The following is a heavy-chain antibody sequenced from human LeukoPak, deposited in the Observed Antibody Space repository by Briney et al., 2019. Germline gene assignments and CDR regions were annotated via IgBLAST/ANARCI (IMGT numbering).Heavy chain of an antibody. D-gene: IGHD6-13*01. Sequence: PGGSLRLSCAASGFTFSSYAMSWVRQAPGKGLEWVSAISGSGGSTYYADSVKGRFTVSRDNSKNTLYLQMNSLRVEDTAVYYCAKGSSSWYSLSDYWGQGTLVTVSS. J-gene: IGHJ4*02. V-gene: IGHV3-23*01. CDR1: GFTFSSYA. CDR3: AKGSSSWYSLSDY. CDR2: ISGSGGST.